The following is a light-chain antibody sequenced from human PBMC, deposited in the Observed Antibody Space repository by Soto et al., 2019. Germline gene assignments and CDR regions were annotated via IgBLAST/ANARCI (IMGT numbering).Light chain of an antibody. CDR2: LGS. CDR3: MQALQTPT. Sequence: EIVMTQSPLSLPVIPGEPASISCRSSQSLLHSNGYNYLDWYLQKPGQSPQVLIYLGSNRASGVPDRFSGSGSGTDFTLKISRVEAEDVGVYYCMQALQTPTFGGGTKVEIK. CDR1: QSLLHSNGYNY. V-gene: IGKV2-28*01. J-gene: IGKJ4*01.